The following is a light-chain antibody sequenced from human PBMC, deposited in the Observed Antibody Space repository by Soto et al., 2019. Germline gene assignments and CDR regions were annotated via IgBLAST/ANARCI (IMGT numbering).Light chain of an antibody. V-gene: IGKV3-15*01. J-gene: IGKJ2*01. Sequence: EAVMTQSPATLSVSPGERVTLSCWASQSVASHLAWYQQKPGQAPRLLIYNASTRATGIPVRFRGSGSGTEFTLTISSLQSEDFAVYYCQQYASWPSGTFGQGTTLEIK. CDR2: NAS. CDR1: QSVASH. CDR3: QQYASWPSGT.